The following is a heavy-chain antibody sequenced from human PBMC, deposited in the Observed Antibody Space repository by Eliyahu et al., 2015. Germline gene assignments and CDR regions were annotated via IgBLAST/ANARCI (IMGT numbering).Heavy chain of an antibody. CDR3: ARWGTFDI. J-gene: IGHJ3*02. V-gene: IGHV4-34*01. D-gene: IGHD1-26*01. Sequence: QVQLQQWGAGLLKPSETLSLXCAVYGESXSGYYWSXIRQPPGKGLEWIGEIXXSGSTXXNPSLKSRVTISVDTSKNQFSLKLNSVTAADTAVYYCARWGTFDIWGQGTMVTVSS. CDR1: GESXSGYY. CDR2: IXXSGST.